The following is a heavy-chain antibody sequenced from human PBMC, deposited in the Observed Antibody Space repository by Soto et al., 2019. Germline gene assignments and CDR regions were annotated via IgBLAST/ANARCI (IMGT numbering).Heavy chain of an antibody. D-gene: IGHD6-19*01. Sequence: EVQLLESGGGLVQPGGSLSLSCAASGVTFSSHAMSWVRQAPGNGLEWVSSTLDSGGRSYQAGSVRGRFTITRDNSKKTVSLQMNCLRAHDTAIDYCAQYKMEQWLVGGYYDYWGQGALVTVSS. CDR3: AQYKMEQWLVGGYYDY. V-gene: IGHV3-23*01. J-gene: IGHJ4*02. CDR1: GVTFSSHA. CDR2: TLDSGGRS.